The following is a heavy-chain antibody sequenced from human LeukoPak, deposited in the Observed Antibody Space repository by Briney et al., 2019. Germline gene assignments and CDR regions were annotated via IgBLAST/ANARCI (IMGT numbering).Heavy chain of an antibody. Sequence: ASVKVSYKASGYTFTGYYMHWVRQAPGQGLEWMGWINPNSGGTNYAQKFQGRVTMTRDTSISTAYMELSRLRSDDTAVYYCARAPPDYCSSTSCSPLRWFDPWGQGTLVTVSS. CDR2: INPNSGGT. J-gene: IGHJ5*02. D-gene: IGHD2-2*01. V-gene: IGHV1-2*02. CDR3: ARAPPDYCSSTSCSPLRWFDP. CDR1: GYTFTGYY.